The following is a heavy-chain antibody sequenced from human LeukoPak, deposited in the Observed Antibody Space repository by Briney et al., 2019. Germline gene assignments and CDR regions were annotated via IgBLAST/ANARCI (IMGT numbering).Heavy chain of an antibody. D-gene: IGHD3-22*01. CDR2: ISYDGSNK. CDR1: GFTFSSYG. J-gene: IGHJ4*02. Sequence: GGSLRLSCAASGFTFSSYGMHWVRQAPGKGLERVAVISYDGSNKYYADSVKGRFTISRDNSKNTLYLQMNSLRAEDTAVYYCAKVPYDSSGPFDYWGQGTLVTVSS. CDR3: AKVPYDSSGPFDY. V-gene: IGHV3-30*18.